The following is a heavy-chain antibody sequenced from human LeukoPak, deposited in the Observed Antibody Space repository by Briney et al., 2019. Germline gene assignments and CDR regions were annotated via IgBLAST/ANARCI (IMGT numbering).Heavy chain of an antibody. CDR3: ARGPTTVTRAFDY. J-gene: IGHJ4*02. Sequence: SETLSLTCTVSGGSISSYYWSWIRQPPGKGLEWIGYIYYSGSTNYNPSLKSRVTMSVDTSKNQFSLKLSSVTAADTAVYYCARGPTTVTRAFDYWGQGTLVTVSS. D-gene: IGHD4-17*01. CDR1: GGSISSYY. V-gene: IGHV4-59*12. CDR2: IYYSGST.